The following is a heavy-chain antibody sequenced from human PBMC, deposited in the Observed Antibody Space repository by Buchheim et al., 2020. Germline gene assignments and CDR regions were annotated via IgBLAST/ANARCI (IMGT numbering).Heavy chain of an antibody. D-gene: IGHD2-15*01. CDR2: ISGSGGST. J-gene: IGHJ2*01. CDR3: AKGGGYCSGGSCPSHWYFDL. V-gene: IGHV3-23*01. CDR1: GFTFSSYA. Sequence: EVQLLESGGGLVQPGGSLRLSCAASGFTFSSYAMSWVRQAPGKGLEWVSAISGSGGSTYYADSVKGRFTISRDNSKNTLYRQRNRLGVEDTAVYYCAKGGGYCSGGSCPSHWYFDLWGRGTL.